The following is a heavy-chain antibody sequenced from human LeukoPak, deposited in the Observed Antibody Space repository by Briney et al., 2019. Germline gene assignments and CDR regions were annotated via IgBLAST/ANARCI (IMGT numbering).Heavy chain of an antibody. CDR3: ARDDPGSLGSYYFDY. Sequence: ASVKVSCKASGGTFSSYGISWVRQAPGQGLEWMGWISAYNGNTNYAQKLQGRVTMTTDTSTSTAYMELSRLRSDDTAVYYCARDDPGSLGSYYFDYWGQGTLVTVSS. D-gene: IGHD3-10*01. J-gene: IGHJ4*02. CDR2: ISAYNGNT. CDR1: GGTFSSYG. V-gene: IGHV1-18*01.